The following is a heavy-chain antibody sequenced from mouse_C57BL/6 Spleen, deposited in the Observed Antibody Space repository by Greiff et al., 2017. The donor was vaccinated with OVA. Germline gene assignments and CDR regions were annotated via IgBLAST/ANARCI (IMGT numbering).Heavy chain of an antibody. CDR2: INYDGSST. CDR3: ARDRYYGLDY. CDR1: GFTFSDYY. Sequence: EVMLVESEGGLVQPGSSMKLSCTASGFTFSDYYMAWVRQVPEKGLEWVANINYDGSSTYYLDSLKSRFIISRDNAKNILYLQMSSLKSEDTATYYCARDRYYGLDYWGQGTSVTVSS. J-gene: IGHJ4*01. V-gene: IGHV5-16*01. D-gene: IGHD1-2*01.